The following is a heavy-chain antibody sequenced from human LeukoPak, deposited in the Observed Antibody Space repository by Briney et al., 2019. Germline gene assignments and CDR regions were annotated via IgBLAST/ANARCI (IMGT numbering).Heavy chain of an antibody. CDR1: GGSFSGYY. CDR3: ARGQGSYYGSGALGY. D-gene: IGHD3-10*01. Sequence: SSETLSLTCAVYGGSFSGYYWSWIRQPPGKGLEWIGEINHSGSTNYNPSLKSRVTISVDTSKNQFSLKLSSVTAADTAVYYCARGQGSYYGSGALGYWGQGTLVTVSS. V-gene: IGHV4-34*01. CDR2: INHSGST. J-gene: IGHJ4*02.